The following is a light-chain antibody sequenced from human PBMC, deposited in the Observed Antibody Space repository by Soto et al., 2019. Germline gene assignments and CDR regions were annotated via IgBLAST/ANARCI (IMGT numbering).Light chain of an antibody. J-gene: IGKJ1*01. CDR1: QGIGND. V-gene: IGKV1-6*01. CDR2: VAS. CDR3: LQDYVYPWT. Sequence: AIQVTQSPSSLSASVGDRVTISCRASQGIGNDLGWYQQKPGKAPKLLIYVASTLQTGVASRFSGSGSGTDFTLTISSLQPEDFATYYCLQDYVYPWTFGQGTKVEVK.